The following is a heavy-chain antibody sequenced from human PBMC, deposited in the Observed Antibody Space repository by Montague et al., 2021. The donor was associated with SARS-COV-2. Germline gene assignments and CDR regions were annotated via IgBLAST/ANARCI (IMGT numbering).Heavy chain of an antibody. CDR1: GGSISSSSYY. Sequence: SETLSLTCTASGGSISSSSYYWGWIRQPPGKGLEWIGSIYYSGSTYYNPSLKSRVTISVDTSKNQFSLKLSSVTAADTAVYYCARVGRQQLVRLSGMDVWGQGTTVPVSS. CDR2: IYYSGST. D-gene: IGHD6-13*01. J-gene: IGHJ6*02. V-gene: IGHV4-39*07. CDR3: ARVGRQQLVRLSGMDV.